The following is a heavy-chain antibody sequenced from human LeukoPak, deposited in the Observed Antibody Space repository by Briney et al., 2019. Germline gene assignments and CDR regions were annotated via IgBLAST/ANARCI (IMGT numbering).Heavy chain of an antibody. CDR2: ISYDGSNK. CDR1: GFTFSSYA. D-gene: IGHD3-22*01. CDR3: ARDGRGYYESSGSTHVLVYGMDV. J-gene: IGHJ6*02. V-gene: IGHV3-30-3*01. Sequence: AGGSLRLSCAASGFTFSSYAMHWVRQAPGKGLEWVAVISYDGSNKYYADSVKGRFTISRDNSKNTLYLQMNSLRAEDTAVYYCARDGRGYYESSGSTHVLVYGMDVWGQGTTVTVSS.